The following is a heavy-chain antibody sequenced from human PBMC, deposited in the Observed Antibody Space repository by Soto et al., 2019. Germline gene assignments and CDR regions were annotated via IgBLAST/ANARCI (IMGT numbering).Heavy chain of an antibody. CDR1: GFTVSSNY. V-gene: IGHV3-53*01. CDR3: ARGNWRLGEFYYFDY. CDR2: IYTGGGT. D-gene: IGHD3-10*01. J-gene: IGHJ4*02. Sequence: LRLSCAASGFTVSSNYMSWVRQAPGKGLEWVSVIYTGGGTYYADSVKGRFTISRDNSQNTVYLQMNSLRGEDTATYYCARGNWRLGEFYYFDYWGQGTLVTVSS.